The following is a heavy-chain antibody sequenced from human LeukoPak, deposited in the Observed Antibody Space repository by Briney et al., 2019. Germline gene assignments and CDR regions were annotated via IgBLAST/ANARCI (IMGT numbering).Heavy chain of an antibody. CDR1: GGSFSGYY. CDR2: TNHSGST. CDR3: ARAGSYSQYYFDY. J-gene: IGHJ4*02. Sequence: SETLSLTCAVYGGSFSGYYWSWIRQPPGKGLEWIGETNHSGSTNYNPSLKSRVTISVDTSKNQFSLKLSSVTAADTAVYYCARAGSYSQYYFDYWGQGTLVTVSS. V-gene: IGHV4-34*01. D-gene: IGHD1-26*01.